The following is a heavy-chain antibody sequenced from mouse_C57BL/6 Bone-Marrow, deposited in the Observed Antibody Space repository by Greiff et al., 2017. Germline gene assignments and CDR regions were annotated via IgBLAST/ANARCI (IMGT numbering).Heavy chain of an antibody. CDR1: GYTFTSDC. CDR2: IDPANSYT. CDR3: GRMITDWFAY. V-gene: IGHV1-59*01. D-gene: IGHD2-4*01. J-gene: IGHJ3*01. Sequence: QVQLQQPGAELVRPGTSVKLSCKASGYTFTSDCMHWVKQRPGQGLEWIGVIDPANSYTNYNQKFKGKATLTVDTSSSTAYMQLSGLTSEASEVYYCGRMITDWFAYWGQGTLVTVSA.